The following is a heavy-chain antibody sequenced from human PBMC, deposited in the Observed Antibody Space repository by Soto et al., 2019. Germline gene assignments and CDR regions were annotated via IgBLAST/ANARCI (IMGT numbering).Heavy chain of an antibody. V-gene: IGHV1-2*04. CDR1: GYTFTGYY. Sequence: QVQLVQSGAEVKKPGASVKVSCKASGYTFTGYYMHWVRQAPGQGLEWMGWINPNSGGTNYAQKFQGWVTMTRDTSISTAYMELSRLRADDTAVYYCAREIIEEGRTTSAFDIWGQGTMVTVSS. CDR3: AREIIEEGRTTSAFDI. D-gene: IGHD1-1*01. J-gene: IGHJ3*02. CDR2: INPNSGGT.